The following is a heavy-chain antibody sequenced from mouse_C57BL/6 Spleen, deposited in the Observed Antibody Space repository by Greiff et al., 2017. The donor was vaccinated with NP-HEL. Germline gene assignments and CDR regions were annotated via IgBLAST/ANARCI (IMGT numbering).Heavy chain of an antibody. CDR1: GFTFPDYH. V-gene: IGHV7-3*01. J-gene: IGHJ2*01. D-gene: IGHD2-3*01. CDR2: IRNKANGYTT. Sequence: EVKVEESGGGLVQPGGSLSLSCAASGFTFPDYHMSWVRQPPGKALEWLGFIRNKANGYTTESSASVNGRFTISRDNSQSILYLQMNALRAEDSATYYCARYMEDGYPYFDDWGQGTTLTVSS. CDR3: ARYMEDGYPYFDD.